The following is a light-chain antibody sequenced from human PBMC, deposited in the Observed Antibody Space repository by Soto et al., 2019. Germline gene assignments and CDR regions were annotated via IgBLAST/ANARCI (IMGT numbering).Light chain of an antibody. CDR1: ALPKQY. CDR2: KDS. Sequence: SYELTQPPSVSVSPGQTARITCSGDALPKQYAYWYQQKPGQAPVLVIYKDSERPSGIPERFSGSSSGTTVTLTISGVQAEDEADYYCHSPDSSATYVVFGGGTKVTVL. J-gene: IGLJ2*01. CDR3: HSPDSSATYVV. V-gene: IGLV3-25*03.